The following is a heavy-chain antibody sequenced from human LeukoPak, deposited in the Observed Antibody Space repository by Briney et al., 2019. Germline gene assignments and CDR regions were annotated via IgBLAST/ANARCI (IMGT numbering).Heavy chain of an antibody. D-gene: IGHD6-19*01. J-gene: IGHJ4*02. CDR1: GFTFSDYY. V-gene: IGHV3-11*06. CDR3: ARPRVSGWYYDY. Sequence: PGGSLRLSCAASGFTFSDYYMSWIRQAPGKGLEWLSYISSSSSYTNYPDSVKGRFTISRDNAENSLYLQMSSLRAEDTAVYYCARPRVSGWYYDYWGQGTLVTVSS. CDR2: ISSSSSYT.